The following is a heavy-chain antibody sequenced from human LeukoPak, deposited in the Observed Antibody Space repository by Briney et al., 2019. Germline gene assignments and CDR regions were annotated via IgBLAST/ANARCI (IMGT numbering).Heavy chain of an antibody. CDR1: GFIFSGYG. Sequence: PGGSLRLSCAASGFIFSGYGMHWVRQAPGKGLQWVTFIRYEGSNKYYADSVKGRFTISRDNSKNTLYLQMNRLRVEDTAVYYCAKESDVAAAGIDYWGQGTLVTVSS. CDR3: AKESDVAAAGIDY. D-gene: IGHD6-13*01. J-gene: IGHJ4*02. V-gene: IGHV3-30*02. CDR2: IRYEGSNK.